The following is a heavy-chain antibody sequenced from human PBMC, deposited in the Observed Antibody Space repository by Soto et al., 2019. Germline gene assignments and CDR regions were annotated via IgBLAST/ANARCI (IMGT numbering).Heavy chain of an antibody. CDR1: GGSISSSSYY. CDR2: IYYSGST. D-gene: IGHD2-15*01. CDR3: ARRDCSGGSCYFGVAFDI. J-gene: IGHJ3*02. Sequence: SETLTLTCTVSGGSISSSSYYWGWLRQPPGKGLEWIGSIYYSGSTYYNPSLKSRVTISVDTSKNQFSLKLSSVTAADTAVYYCARRDCSGGSCYFGVAFDIWGQGTMVTVSS. V-gene: IGHV4-39*01.